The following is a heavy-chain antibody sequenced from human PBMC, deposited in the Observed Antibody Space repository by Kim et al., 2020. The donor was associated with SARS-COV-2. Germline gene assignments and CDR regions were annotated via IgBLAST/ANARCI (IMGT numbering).Heavy chain of an antibody. CDR2: ISAYNGNT. CDR3: ARTVKLRFLEWLWDINSWFDP. D-gene: IGHD3-3*01. Sequence: ASLKVSCKASGYTFTSYGISWVRQAPGQGLEWMGWISAYNGNTNYAQKLQGRVTMTTETSTSTAYMELRCLRSDDTAVYYCARTVKLRFLEWLWDINSWFDPGGQGTLVTVSS. CDR1: GYTFTSYG. J-gene: IGHJ5*02. V-gene: IGHV1-18*01.